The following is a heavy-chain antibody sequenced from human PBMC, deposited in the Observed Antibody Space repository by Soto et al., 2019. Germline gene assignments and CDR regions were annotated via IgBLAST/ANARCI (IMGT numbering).Heavy chain of an antibody. Sequence: EVQLVESGGGLVQPGGSLGLSCVASGFTFSSYSMVWVRQAPGKGLEWIAYIFVSSTTIHYADSVKGRFTVSRDNTQNSLFLLMNSLRAEDTAIYYCGRDKDWAFDYWGQGTQVIVSS. CDR1: GFTFSSYS. CDR2: IFVSSTTI. D-gene: IGHD3-9*01. J-gene: IGHJ4*02. CDR3: GRDKDWAFDY. V-gene: IGHV3-48*04.